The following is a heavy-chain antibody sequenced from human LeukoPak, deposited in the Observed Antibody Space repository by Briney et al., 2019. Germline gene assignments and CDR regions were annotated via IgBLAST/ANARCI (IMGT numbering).Heavy chain of an antibody. CDR1: GYTFTSYY. Sequence: ASVKVSCEASGYTFTSYYMHWVRQAPGQGLEWMGIINPSGGSTSYAQKFQGRVTMTRDTSTSTVYMELSSLRSEDTAVYYCASPVSTDGMDVWGQGTTVTVSS. V-gene: IGHV1-46*01. CDR3: ASPVSTDGMDV. CDR2: INPSGGST. J-gene: IGHJ6*02. D-gene: IGHD4-17*01.